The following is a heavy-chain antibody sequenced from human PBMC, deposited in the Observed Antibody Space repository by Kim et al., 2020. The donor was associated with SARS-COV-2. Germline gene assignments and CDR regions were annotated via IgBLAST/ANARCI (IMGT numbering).Heavy chain of an antibody. J-gene: IGHJ6*02. V-gene: IGHV3-30*18. CDR3: AKVTYRSGWYHYYYGMDV. CDR1: GFTFSSYG. CDR2: ISYDGSNK. Sequence: GGSLRLSCTASGFTFSSYGMHWVRQAPGKGLEWVAVISYDGSNKYYADSVKGRFTISRDNSKNTLYLQMNSLRAEDTAVYYCAKVTYRSGWYHYYYGMDVWGQGTTVTVSS. D-gene: IGHD6-19*01.